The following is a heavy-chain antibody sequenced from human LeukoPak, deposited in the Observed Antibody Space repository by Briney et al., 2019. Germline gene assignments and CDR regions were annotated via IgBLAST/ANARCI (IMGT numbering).Heavy chain of an antibody. Sequence: SETLSLTCTVSGGSISSSDYYWGWIRQPPGKGLEWIGSVYYSGSTYYNPSLKSRVTIAAETSKNQISLKLTSVTPADTAVYYCARDWRAYHYYYMDVWGKGTTVTVSS. CDR2: VYYSGST. CDR3: ARDWRAYHYYYMDV. CDR1: GGSISSSDYY. J-gene: IGHJ6*03. V-gene: IGHV4-39*07.